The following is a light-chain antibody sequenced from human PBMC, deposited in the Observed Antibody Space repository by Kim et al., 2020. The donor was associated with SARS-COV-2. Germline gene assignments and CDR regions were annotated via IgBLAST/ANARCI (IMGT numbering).Light chain of an antibody. CDR1: TGAITSGYY. CDR3: LLYYAGAQV. CDR2: STS. Sequence: QAVVTQEPSLTVSPGGTVTLTCASSTGAITSGYYPNWFQQKPGQAPRALIYSTSKTHSWTPARFSGSLLGGKAALTLSGVQPEDEAEYYCLLYYAGAQVFGGGTKLTVL. J-gene: IGLJ3*02. V-gene: IGLV7-43*01.